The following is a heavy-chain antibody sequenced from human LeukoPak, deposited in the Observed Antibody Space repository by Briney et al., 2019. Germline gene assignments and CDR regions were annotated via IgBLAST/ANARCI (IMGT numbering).Heavy chain of an antibody. D-gene: IGHD4-17*01. Sequence: ASVKVSCKASGYTFTGYYMHWVRQAPGQGLEWMGWINPNSGGTNYAQKFQGRVTMTRDTSISAAYMELSRLRSDDTAVYYCARSTHFSSVTSDYWGQGTLVTVSS. CDR2: INPNSGGT. J-gene: IGHJ4*02. CDR1: GYTFTGYY. CDR3: ARSTHFSSVTSDY. V-gene: IGHV1-2*02.